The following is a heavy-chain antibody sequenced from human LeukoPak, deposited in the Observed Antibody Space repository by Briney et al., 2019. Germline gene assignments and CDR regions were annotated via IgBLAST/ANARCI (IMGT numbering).Heavy chain of an antibody. J-gene: IGHJ4*02. V-gene: IGHV3-74*01. CDR3: ARGYSSNYRVDY. D-gene: IGHD6-13*01. Sequence: GGSLRLSCAVSGFTFSNYWMHWVRQAPGKGLVWVSRINNEESTISYADSVKGRFTVSRDNAKNPLYLQMNSLRDEDTAVYYCARGYSSNYRVDYWGQGTLVTVSS. CDR1: GFTFSNYW. CDR2: INNEESTI.